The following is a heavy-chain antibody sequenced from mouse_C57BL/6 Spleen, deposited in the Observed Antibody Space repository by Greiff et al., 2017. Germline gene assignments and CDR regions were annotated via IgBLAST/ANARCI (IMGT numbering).Heavy chain of an antibody. Sequence: EVQLQESGGGLVQPGGSLKLSCAASGFTFSDYYMYWVRQTPEKRLEWVAYISNGGGSTYYPDTVKGRFTISRDNAKNTLYLQMSRLKSEDTAMYYCARRGIGSRNYAMDYWGQGTSVTVSS. CDR1: GFTFSDYY. D-gene: IGHD1-1*01. CDR3: ARRGIGSRNYAMDY. J-gene: IGHJ4*01. V-gene: IGHV5-12*01. CDR2: ISNGGGST.